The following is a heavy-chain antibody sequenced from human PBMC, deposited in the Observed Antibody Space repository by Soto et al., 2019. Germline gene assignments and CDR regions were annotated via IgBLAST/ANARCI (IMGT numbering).Heavy chain of an antibody. CDR2: INAGNGNT. Sequence: ASVKVSCKASGYTFTSYAMHWVRQAPGQRLEWMGWINAGNGNTKYSQKFQGRVTITRDTSASTAYMELSSLRSEGTAVYYCARDIVVVPAATNWFDPWGQGTLVTVSS. J-gene: IGHJ5*02. D-gene: IGHD2-2*01. V-gene: IGHV1-3*01. CDR1: GYTFTSYA. CDR3: ARDIVVVPAATNWFDP.